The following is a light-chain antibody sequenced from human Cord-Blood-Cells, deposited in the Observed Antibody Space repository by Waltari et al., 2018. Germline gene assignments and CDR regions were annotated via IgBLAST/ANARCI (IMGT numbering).Light chain of an antibody. CDR3: SSYTSSSTYV. J-gene: IGLJ1*01. CDR2: EVS. Sequence: QSALTQPASVSGSPGQSLTIPCTVTSSDVGGYNYVSWYQQHPGKAPKLMIYEVSNRPSGVSNRFSGSKSGNTASLTISGLQAEDEADYYCSSYTSSSTYVFGTGTKVTVL. CDR1: SSDVGGYNY. V-gene: IGLV2-14*01.